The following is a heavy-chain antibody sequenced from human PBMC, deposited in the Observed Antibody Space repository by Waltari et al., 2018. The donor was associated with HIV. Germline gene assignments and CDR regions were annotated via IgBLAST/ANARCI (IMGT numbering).Heavy chain of an antibody. D-gene: IGHD1-26*01. CDR2: IYSGGSR. Sequence: EVPLVAPGGGLIEPGGSLRLPCAAYGSTVSSNSMGWVRQAPGKGLEWVSVIYSGGSRYYADSVKGRFTISRDNSKNTLSLHMNSLGPEDTAVYYCARDPRSSGYYGMDVWGQGTTVTVSS. V-gene: IGHV3-53*01. CDR1: GSTVSSNS. J-gene: IGHJ6*02. CDR3: ARDPRSSGYYGMDV.